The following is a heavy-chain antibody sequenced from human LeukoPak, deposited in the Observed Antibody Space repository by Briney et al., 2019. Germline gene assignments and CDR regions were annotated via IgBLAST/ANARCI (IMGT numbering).Heavy chain of an antibody. CDR2: INPNSGGT. J-gene: IGHJ5*02. Sequence: ASVKVSCKASGNTFTGYYMHWVRQAPGQGLEWMGWINPNSGGTNYAQKFQGRVTMTRDTSISTAYMELSRLRSDDTAVYYCARGPQRNKPGGDWFDPWGQGTLVTVSS. V-gene: IGHV1-2*02. D-gene: IGHD1/OR15-1a*01. CDR3: ARGPQRNKPGGDWFDP. CDR1: GNTFTGYY.